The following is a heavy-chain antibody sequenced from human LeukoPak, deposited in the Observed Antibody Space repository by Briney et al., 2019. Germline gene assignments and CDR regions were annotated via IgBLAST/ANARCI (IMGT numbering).Heavy chain of an antibody. CDR3: ARTRQAGGLYYYYYMDV. Sequence: GGSLRLSCAASGFTFSSYGMHWVRQAPGKGLEWVAFIRYDGSNTYYADSVKGRFTISRDNSKNTLYLQMDSLRAEDTAVYYCARTRQAGGLYYYYYMDVWGKGTTVTVSS. V-gene: IGHV3-30*02. CDR1: GFTFSSYG. D-gene: IGHD3/OR15-3a*01. J-gene: IGHJ6*03. CDR2: IRYDGSNT.